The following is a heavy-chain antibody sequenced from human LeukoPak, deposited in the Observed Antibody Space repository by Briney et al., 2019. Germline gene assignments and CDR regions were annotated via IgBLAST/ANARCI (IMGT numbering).Heavy chain of an antibody. Sequence: SETLSLTCTVSGGSISSYYWSWIRQPPGKGLEWIGEINHSGSTNYNPSLKSRVTISVDTSKNQFSLKLSSVTAADTAVYYCARPLWVGSSTSCYSYWGQGTLVTVSS. V-gene: IGHV4-34*01. CDR3: ARPLWVGSSTSCYSY. CDR1: GGSISSYY. D-gene: IGHD2-2*01. CDR2: INHSGST. J-gene: IGHJ4*02.